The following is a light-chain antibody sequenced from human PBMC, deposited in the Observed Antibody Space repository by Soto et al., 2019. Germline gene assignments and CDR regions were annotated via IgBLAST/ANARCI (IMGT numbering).Light chain of an antibody. CDR2: SND. J-gene: IGLJ1*01. Sequence: QSVLTQPPSASGTPGQRVTISCSGSSSNIENNDVYWYQQLPGTAPKLLIYSNDQRPSGVPDRFSGSLSGTSASLAISGLRSEDEADYYCAAWDHMSGYVFGTGTKVTVL. V-gene: IGLV1-47*02. CDR3: AAWDHMSGYV. CDR1: SSNIENND.